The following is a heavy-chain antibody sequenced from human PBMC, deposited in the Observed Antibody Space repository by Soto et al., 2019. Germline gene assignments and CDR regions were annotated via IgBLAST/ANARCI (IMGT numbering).Heavy chain of an antibody. J-gene: IGHJ4*02. CDR2: IFYSGTT. Sequence: SKTLSLTCTVSGGSISSGGYSWSWIRQPPGKGLEWIGNIFYSGTTYYNPSLKSRVTISVDTSKNQFSLKLSSVTAADTAVYFCARGGLYWGQGTLVTVS. D-gene: IGHD3-10*01. CDR3: ARGGLY. V-gene: IGHV4-31*03. CDR1: GGSISSGGYS.